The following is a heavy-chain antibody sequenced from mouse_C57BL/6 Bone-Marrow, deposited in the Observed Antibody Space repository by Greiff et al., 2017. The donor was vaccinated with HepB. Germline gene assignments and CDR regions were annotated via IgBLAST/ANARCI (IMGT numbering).Heavy chain of an antibody. CDR1: GFTFSDYY. Sequence: EVHLVESGGGLVQPGGSLKLSCAASGFTFSDYYMYWVRQTPEKRLEWVAYISNGGGSTYYPDTVKGRFTISRDNAKNTLYLQMSRLKSEDTAMYYCARPGSSYRGDYWGQGTSVTVSS. D-gene: IGHD1-1*01. CDR2: ISNGGGST. CDR3: ARPGSSYRGDY. J-gene: IGHJ4*01. V-gene: IGHV5-12*01.